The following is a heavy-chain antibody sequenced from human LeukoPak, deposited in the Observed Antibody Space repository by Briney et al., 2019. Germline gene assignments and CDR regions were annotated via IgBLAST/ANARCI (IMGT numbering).Heavy chain of an antibody. CDR1: GFTFSGYW. Sequence: GGSLRLSCAASGFTFSGYWMTWVRQAPGKGLEWVANIKQDASERYYVDSVKGRFTISRDNAKNSLYLQMNSLRAEDTAVYYCATPTAGTWHFDYWGQGTLVTVSS. CDR3: ATPTAGTWHFDY. D-gene: IGHD1-1*01. V-gene: IGHV3-7*01. J-gene: IGHJ4*02. CDR2: IKQDASER.